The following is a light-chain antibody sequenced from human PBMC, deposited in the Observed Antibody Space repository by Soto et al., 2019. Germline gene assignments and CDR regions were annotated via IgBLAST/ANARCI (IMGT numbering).Light chain of an antibody. Sequence: QSALPQPASVSGSPGQSIPISCTGTSSDIGAYNFVSWYQQHPGKAPKLMLYDVNIRPSGVSNRFSGSKSGNTASLTISGLQAEDEADYYCTSWTTSTTMIFGGGTKLTVL. J-gene: IGLJ2*01. V-gene: IGLV2-14*03. CDR3: TSWTTSTTMI. CDR2: DVN. CDR1: SSDIGAYNF.